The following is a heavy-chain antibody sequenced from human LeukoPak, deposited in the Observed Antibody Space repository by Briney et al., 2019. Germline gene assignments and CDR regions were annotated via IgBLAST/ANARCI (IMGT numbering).Heavy chain of an antibody. Sequence: APVKVSCKASGGTFSSYAISWVRQAPGQGLEWMGGIIPIFGTANYAQKFQGRVTITADKSTSTAYMELSSLRSEDTAVYYCARSSIIAAAGPYYSDYWGQGTLVTVSS. D-gene: IGHD6-13*01. CDR1: GGTFSSYA. V-gene: IGHV1-69*06. CDR3: ARSSIIAAAGPYYSDY. J-gene: IGHJ4*02. CDR2: IIPIFGTA.